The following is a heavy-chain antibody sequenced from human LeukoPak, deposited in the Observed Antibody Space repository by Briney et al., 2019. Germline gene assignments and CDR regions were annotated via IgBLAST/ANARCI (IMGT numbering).Heavy chain of an antibody. CDR3: AKDNVIVGGYYFDY. Sequence: GGSLRLSCAASGFTFSSYVMHRVRQAPGKGLEWVAVISCDGSNKYYADSVKGRFTISRDNSKNTLYLQMNSLRAEDTAVYYCAKDNVIVGGYYFDYWGQGTLVTVSS. J-gene: IGHJ4*02. D-gene: IGHD1-26*01. V-gene: IGHV3-30*18. CDR2: ISCDGSNK. CDR1: GFTFSSYV.